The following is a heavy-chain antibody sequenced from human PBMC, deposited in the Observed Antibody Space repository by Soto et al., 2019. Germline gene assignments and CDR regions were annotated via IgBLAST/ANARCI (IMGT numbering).Heavy chain of an antibody. Sequence: GGALRLSCVASGFIFSNYWMSWVRQAPGKGLEWVANVKQDGSEKYYVDSVKGRFTIPRDNAKNSLYLQMNSLRAEDTAVYYCARDSDYGEDYYYGLDVWGQGSTVTVSS. CDR2: VKQDGSEK. D-gene: IGHD4-17*01. J-gene: IGHJ6*02. V-gene: IGHV3-7*01. CDR1: GFIFSNYW. CDR3: ARDSDYGEDYYYGLDV.